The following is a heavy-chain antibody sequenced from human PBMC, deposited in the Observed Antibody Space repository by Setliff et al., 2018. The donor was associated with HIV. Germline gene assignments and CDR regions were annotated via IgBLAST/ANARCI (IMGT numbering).Heavy chain of an antibody. CDR2: LIPIVDIT. V-gene: IGHV1-69*10. CDR1: GGTFSSYP. Sequence: ASVKVSCKASGGTFSSYPISWVRQAPGQGLEWMGGLIPIVDITKSTQKFRDRVTFTADESTKTAQMELSGLTFEDTAVYYCAKGPNFEDAFDIWGQGTVVTVSS. J-gene: IGHJ3*02. D-gene: IGHD2-8*01. CDR3: AKGPNFEDAFDI.